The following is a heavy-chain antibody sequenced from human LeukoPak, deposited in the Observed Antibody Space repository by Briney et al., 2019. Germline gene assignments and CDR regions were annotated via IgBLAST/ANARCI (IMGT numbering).Heavy chain of an antibody. CDR1: GFTFSRYS. J-gene: IGHJ4*02. CDR3: AKDYDFWSGYLFVN. V-gene: IGHV3-30*18. CDR2: ISYDGSNK. D-gene: IGHD3-3*01. Sequence: PGGSLRLSCAASGFTFSRYSMHWVRQAPGKGLEWVAVISYDGSNKYYADSVKGRFTISRDNSKNTLYLQMNSLRAEDTAVYYCAKDYDFWSGYLFVNWGQGTLVTVSS.